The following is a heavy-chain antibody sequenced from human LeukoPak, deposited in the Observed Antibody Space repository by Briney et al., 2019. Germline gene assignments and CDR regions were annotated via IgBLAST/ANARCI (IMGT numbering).Heavy chain of an antibody. V-gene: IGHV4-59*01. J-gene: IGHJ4*02. D-gene: IGHD4-17*01. CDR2: IYYSGST. CDR1: GGSISSYY. CDR3: AKDMTPTTVTTPFDY. Sequence: SETLSLTCTVSGGSISSYYWSWIRQPPGKGLEWIGYIYYSGSTNYNPSLKSRVTISVDTSKNQFSLKLSSVTAADTAVYYCAKDMTPTTVTTPFDYWGQGTLVTVSS.